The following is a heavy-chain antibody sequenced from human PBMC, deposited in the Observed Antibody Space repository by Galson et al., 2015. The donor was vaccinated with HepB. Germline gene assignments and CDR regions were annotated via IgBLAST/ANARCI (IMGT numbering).Heavy chain of an antibody. CDR1: GIMVRNTE. CDR2: INTGDST. V-gene: IGHV3-66*01. Sequence: SLRLSCAASGIMVRNTEMNWVRQAPGKGLEWVSEINTGDSTYYADSVRGRFDISKDTSENTLYLEMNSLRAEDTALYYCASRRLPSDAFDVWGQGTMVTVSS. CDR3: ASRRLPSDAFDV. J-gene: IGHJ3*01.